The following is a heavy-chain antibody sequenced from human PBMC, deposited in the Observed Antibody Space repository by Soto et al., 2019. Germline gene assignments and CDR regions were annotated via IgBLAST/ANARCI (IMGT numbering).Heavy chain of an antibody. CDR1: DDSISSTGFY. CDR2: VHYTGST. D-gene: IGHD3-10*01. CDR3: ARDHRSLGDYYGIDV. V-gene: IGHV4-31*03. Sequence: SETLSLTCSVSDDSISSTGFYWSWIRQLPGKALEWIGYVHYTGSTSYNPSLKSRLAVSLDASKNQFSLSLSSVTSADTAVYYCARDHRSLGDYYGIDVWGQGTTVTVSS. J-gene: IGHJ6*02.